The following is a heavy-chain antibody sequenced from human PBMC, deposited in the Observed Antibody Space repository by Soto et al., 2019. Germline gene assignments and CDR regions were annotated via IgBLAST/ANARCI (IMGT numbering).Heavy chain of an antibody. V-gene: IGHV1-46*01. D-gene: IGHD2-2*01. J-gene: IGHJ4*02. CDR3: ARKIGDCSSTSRQEYYFDY. CDR1: GYTFTSHY. CDR2: INPSDGIR. Sequence: ASVKVSCKTSGYTFTSHYIHWVRQAPGQGLEWMGIINPSDGIRSYAQKFQGRVTMTRDTSTSTVYMELSSLRSEDTAVYYCARKIGDCSSTSRQEYYFDYWGQGTLVTVS.